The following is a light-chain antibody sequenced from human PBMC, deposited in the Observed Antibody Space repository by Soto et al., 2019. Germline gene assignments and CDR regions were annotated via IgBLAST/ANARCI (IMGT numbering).Light chain of an antibody. CDR3: QQYDKWPSLT. V-gene: IGKV3-15*01. CDR2: GAS. Sequence: EIVMTQSPGTLSVSPGERATLSCRASQSVSSNLAWYQQKPGQAPRLLIYGASIRATGIPARVSGTGSGTEFTLTISSLQSEDFAVYYCQQYDKWPSLTFGGGTKVEIK. CDR1: QSVSSN. J-gene: IGKJ4*01.